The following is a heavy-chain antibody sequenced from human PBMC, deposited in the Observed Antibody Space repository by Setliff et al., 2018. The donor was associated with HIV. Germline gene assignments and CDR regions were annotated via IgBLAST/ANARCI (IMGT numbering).Heavy chain of an antibody. CDR2: IIPISGTV. CDR3: ERDFGGYCSSMSCPGLFDP. CDR1: GGTFSSYA. V-gene: IGHV1-69*05. D-gene: IGHD2-2*01. J-gene: IGHJ5*02. Sequence: ASVKVSCKASGGTFSSYAISWVRQAPGQGLEWMGGIIPISGTVNYAQKFWGRVTITTHESTSTAYMELSNLRSEDTAVYYCERDFGGYCSSMSCPGLFDPWGQGTRVTISA.